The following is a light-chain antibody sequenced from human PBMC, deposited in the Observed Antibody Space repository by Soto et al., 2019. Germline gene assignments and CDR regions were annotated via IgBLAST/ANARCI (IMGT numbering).Light chain of an antibody. J-gene: IGKJ4*01. CDR2: AAS. V-gene: IGKV1-9*01. CDR1: QGISSY. CDR3: QQLNSYPPF. Sequence: DIQLTQSPSFLSAPVGDRVTITCRASQGISSYLAWYQQKPGKDPKLLIYAASTLQSGVPSRFSGSGSGTEFTLTISSLQTEDFATYYCQQLNSYPPFFGGGTKVEIK.